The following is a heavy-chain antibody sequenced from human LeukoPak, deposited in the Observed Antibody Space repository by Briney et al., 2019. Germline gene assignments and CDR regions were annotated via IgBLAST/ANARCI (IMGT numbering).Heavy chain of an antibody. CDR1: GGSTSSYY. CDR2: IYYSGST. Sequence: SETLSLTCTVSGGSTSSYYWSWIRQPPGKGLEWIGYIYYSGSTNYNPSLKSRVTISVDTSKNQFSLKLSSVTAADTAVYYCAREEVESWFDPWGQGTLVTVSS. J-gene: IGHJ5*02. CDR3: AREEVESWFDP. V-gene: IGHV4-59*12.